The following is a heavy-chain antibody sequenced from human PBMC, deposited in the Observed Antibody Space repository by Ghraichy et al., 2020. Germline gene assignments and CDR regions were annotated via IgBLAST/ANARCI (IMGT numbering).Heavy chain of an antibody. J-gene: IGHJ4*02. V-gene: IGHV1-3*01. D-gene: IGHD5-12*01. Sequence: ASVKVSCKASGYNFTNYAIHWVRQAPGQRLEWMGWNNAGNGNTKYSQKFQDRVTITRDTSASTAYMELSSLRSEDTAVYYCARWKGGYSGYNDYWGQGTLVTVSS. CDR3: ARWKGGYSGYNDY. CDR2: NNAGNGNT. CDR1: GYNFTNYA.